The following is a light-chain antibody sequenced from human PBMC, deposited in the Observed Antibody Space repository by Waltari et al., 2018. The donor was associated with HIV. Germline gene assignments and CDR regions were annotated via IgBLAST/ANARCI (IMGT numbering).Light chain of an antibody. CDR2: EVT. J-gene: IGLJ2*01. CDR1: STDIGSYDL. CDR3: CSYAGGITHVL. V-gene: IGLV2-23*02. Sequence: QSALTQPASVSGSPGQSITISCTGMSTDIGSYDLVSWYQQHPGKAPKLMIYEVTKRPSGVANRFSGSKSGNTASLTISGLQAEYEADYHCCSYAGGITHVLFGGGTKLTVL.